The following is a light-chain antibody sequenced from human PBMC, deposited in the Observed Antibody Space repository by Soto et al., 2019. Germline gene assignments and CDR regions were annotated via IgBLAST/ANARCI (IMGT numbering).Light chain of an antibody. CDR3: SSYTSSSTLV. J-gene: IGLJ1*01. Sequence: QSALTQPASVSGSPGQSITISCTGTSSDVGDYNYVSWYQQHPGKAPKVMIYDVSNRPSGVSNRFSGSKSGNTASLTISGLQAEVEADYYCSSYTSSSTLVFGTGTKVTVL. CDR1: SSDVGDYNY. V-gene: IGLV2-14*01. CDR2: DVS.